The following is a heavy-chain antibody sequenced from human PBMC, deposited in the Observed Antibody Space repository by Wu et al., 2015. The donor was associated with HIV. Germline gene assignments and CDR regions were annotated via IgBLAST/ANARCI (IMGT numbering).Heavy chain of an antibody. CDR2: MNPNSGNT. D-gene: IGHD5-18*01. CDR1: GYTFTSYD. V-gene: IGHV1-8*03. CDR3: ARGDRGYSYGYVSTYFDY. J-gene: IGHJ4*02. Sequence: QVQLVQSGAEVKKPGASVKVSCKASGYTFTSYDIDWVRQATGQGLEWMGWMNPNSGNTGYAQKFQGRVTITRNTSISTAYMELSSLRSEDTAVYYCARGDRGYSYGYVSTYFDYWGQGTLVTVSS.